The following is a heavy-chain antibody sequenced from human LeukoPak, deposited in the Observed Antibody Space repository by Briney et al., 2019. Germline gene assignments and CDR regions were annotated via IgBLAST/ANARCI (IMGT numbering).Heavy chain of an antibody. CDR2: IYYSGST. D-gene: IGHD3-3*01. J-gene: IGHJ3*02. CDR1: GGAISSCY. CDR3: ASVWSGYYAFDI. Sequence: PSETLSLTCTVAGGAISSCYWSWIRQPPGEGLFWLGYIYYSGSTNYHPSLKSRVTISVDTSKNQFSLTLSSVTAADTAVYYCASVWSGYYAFDIWGQGTMVTVSS. V-gene: IGHV4-59*01.